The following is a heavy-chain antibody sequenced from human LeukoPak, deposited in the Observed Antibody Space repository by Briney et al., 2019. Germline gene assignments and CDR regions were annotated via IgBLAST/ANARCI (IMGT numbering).Heavy chain of an antibody. CDR3: ARGKDRSAYFGRFHFDY. V-gene: IGHV3-30*19. CDR1: GFTFRSYG. Sequence: AGGSLRLSCAASGFTFRSYGMHWVRQAPGKGLEWVAVISYDGSDKYYADSVKGRFTISRDNSKNTLYLQMNSLRAEDTAVYYCARGKDRSAYFGRFHFDYWGQGTLVTGSP. CDR2: ISYDGSDK. D-gene: IGHD3-22*01. J-gene: IGHJ4*02.